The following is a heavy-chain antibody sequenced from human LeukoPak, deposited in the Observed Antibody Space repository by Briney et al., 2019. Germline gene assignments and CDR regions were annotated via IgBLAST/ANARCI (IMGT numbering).Heavy chain of an antibody. V-gene: IGHV3-30-3*01. D-gene: IGHD6-13*01. Sequence: PGRSLRLSCAASGFTFTSHVMHWVRQAPGKGLEWVTVISYDGGNRYYADSVKGRFTISRDNPKNSVYLQMNSLRAEDTAVYYCTSGGHSSSWYIDYWGQGTLVTVSS. CDR3: TSGGHSSSWYIDY. CDR2: ISYDGGNR. J-gene: IGHJ4*02. CDR1: GFTFTSHV.